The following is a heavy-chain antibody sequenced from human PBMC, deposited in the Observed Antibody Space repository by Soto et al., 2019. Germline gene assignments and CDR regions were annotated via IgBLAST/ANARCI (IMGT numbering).Heavy chain of an antibody. CDR3: ARDGGKWLRSGTQDYYYGMDV. D-gene: IGHD5-12*01. CDR1: GGTFSSYA. Sequence: SVKVSCKASGGTFSSYAISWVRPAPGQGLEWMGGIIPIFGTANYAQKFQGRVTITADESTSTAYMELSSLRSEDTAVYYCARDGGKWLRSGTQDYYYGMDVWGQGTTVTVSS. V-gene: IGHV1-69*13. J-gene: IGHJ6*02. CDR2: IIPIFGTA.